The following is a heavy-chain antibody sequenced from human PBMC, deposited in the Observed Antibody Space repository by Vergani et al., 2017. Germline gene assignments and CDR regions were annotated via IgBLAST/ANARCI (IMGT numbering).Heavy chain of an antibody. CDR3: ARARGGYCSSTSCVSFDP. CDR1: GGSISSCGYY. D-gene: IGHD2-2*01. Sequence: QVQLQESGPGLVKPSQTLSLTCTVSGGSISSCGYYWSWIRQHPGKGLEWIGYIYYSGRTYYNPSLKSRVTISVDTSKNQFSLKLSAVTAADTAVYSCARARGGYCSSTSCVSFDPWGQGTLVTVSS. CDR2: IYYSGRT. J-gene: IGHJ5*02. V-gene: IGHV4-31*03.